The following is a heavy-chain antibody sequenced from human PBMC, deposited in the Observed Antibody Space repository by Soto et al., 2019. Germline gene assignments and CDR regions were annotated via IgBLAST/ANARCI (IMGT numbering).Heavy chain of an antibody. J-gene: IGHJ1*01. Sequence: GGSLRLSCAASGFTFSSYWMSWVRQAPGKGLEWVANIKQDGSEKYYVDSVKGRFTISRDNAKNSLYLQMNSLRAEDTAVYYCAKDGVVVITTGYFQHWGQGTLVTVSS. CDR3: AKDGVVVITTGYFQH. CDR1: GFTFSSYW. D-gene: IGHD3-22*01. CDR2: IKQDGSEK. V-gene: IGHV3-7*01.